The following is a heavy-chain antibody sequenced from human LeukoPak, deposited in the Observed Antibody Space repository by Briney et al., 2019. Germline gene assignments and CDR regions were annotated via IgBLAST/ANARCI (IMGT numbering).Heavy chain of an antibody. Sequence: SQTLSLTCTVSGRSISSGGYYWSWIRQHPGKGLEWIGHIYYSGSTHYNPSLKSRVIISVDTSKNQFSLKLSSVTAADTAVYYCARYCGGDCSAWFDPWGQGTLVTVSS. CDR2: IYYSGST. CDR1: GRSISSGGYY. CDR3: ARYCGGDCSAWFDP. D-gene: IGHD2-21*02. V-gene: IGHV4-31*03. J-gene: IGHJ5*02.